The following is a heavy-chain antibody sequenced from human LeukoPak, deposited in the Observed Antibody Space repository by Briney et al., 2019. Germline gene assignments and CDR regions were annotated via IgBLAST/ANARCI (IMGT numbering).Heavy chain of an antibody. CDR1: GFTFSSYA. V-gene: IGHV3-23*01. D-gene: IGHD3-10*01. CDR3: ASLGILLWFGESRDY. Sequence: GGSLRLSCAASGFTFSSYAMSWVRQAPGKGLEWVSAISGSGGSTYYADSVKGRFTISRDNSKNTLYLQMNSLRAEDTAVYYCASLGILLWFGESRDYWGQGTLVTASS. J-gene: IGHJ4*02. CDR2: ISGSGGST.